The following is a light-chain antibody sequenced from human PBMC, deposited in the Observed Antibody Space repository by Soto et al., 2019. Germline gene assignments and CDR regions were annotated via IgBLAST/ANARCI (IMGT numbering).Light chain of an antibody. CDR1: QSVSSSY. CDR3: QQFGRSPWT. CDR2: GAS. V-gene: IGKV3-20*01. Sequence: EIVLTQSPGTLSLSPGERATLSCRASQSVSSSYLAWYQQKPGQAPRLLIYGASSRATGIPDRFSGSGSGTDFHLTISRLEPEDFTVYYCQQFGRSPWTFGQGTKVEIK. J-gene: IGKJ1*01.